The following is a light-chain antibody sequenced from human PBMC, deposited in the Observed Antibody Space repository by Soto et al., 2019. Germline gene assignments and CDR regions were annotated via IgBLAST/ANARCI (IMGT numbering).Light chain of an antibody. CDR2: GAS. V-gene: IGKV3-11*01. CDR1: QSVSSY. Sequence: EIVLTQSPATLSLSPGERATLSCRASQSVSSYLAWYQQKPGQAPRLLIYGASNRATGIPDRFSGSGSGTDFTLTISRLEPEDFAVYYCQPYNNWPLTFGGGTKVDIK. J-gene: IGKJ4*01. CDR3: QPYNNWPLT.